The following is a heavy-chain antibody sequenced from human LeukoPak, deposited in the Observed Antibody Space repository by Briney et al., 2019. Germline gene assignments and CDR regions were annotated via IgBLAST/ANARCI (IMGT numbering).Heavy chain of an antibody. V-gene: IGHV3-23*01. CDR2: ISGGGEHT. CDR3: AKGDGDFPLDH. J-gene: IGHJ4*02. CDR1: GFTFSRYA. D-gene: IGHD4-17*01. Sequence: GGSLRLSCAASGFTFSRYAMQWVRQAPGKGLGWVADISGGGEHTFYADSVKGRFTISRDTSKNILNLQMNSLRAEDTATYYCAKGDGDFPLDHWGQGTLVTVSS.